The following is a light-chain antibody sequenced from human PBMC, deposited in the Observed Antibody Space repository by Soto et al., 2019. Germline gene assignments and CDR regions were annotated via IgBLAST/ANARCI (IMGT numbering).Light chain of an antibody. CDR3: SSYTSSSTYVV. V-gene: IGLV2-14*01. J-gene: IGLJ2*01. CDR1: SSDVGGYNY. Sequence: QSALTQPASVSGSPGQSITISCTGTSSDVGGYNYVSWYQQHPGKAPKLMIYDVSNRPSGVSNRFSGSKSGNTASLTISGLQAEDKADYYCSSYTSSSTYVVFGGGTQLTVL. CDR2: DVS.